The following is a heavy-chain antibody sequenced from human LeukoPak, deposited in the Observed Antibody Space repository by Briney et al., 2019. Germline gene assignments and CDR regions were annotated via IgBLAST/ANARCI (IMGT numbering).Heavy chain of an antibody. D-gene: IGHD3-9*01. CDR2: INNDGSFT. Sequence: GGSLRLSCVASGFTFSNYWMHWVRQVPGKGLVWVSRINNDGSFTTYADSVKGRFTISRDNAKNSLYLQMNSLRAEDTAVYYCARVPYDILTYDAFDIWGQGTMVTVSS. CDR3: ARVPYDILTYDAFDI. J-gene: IGHJ3*02. CDR1: GFTFSNYW. V-gene: IGHV3-74*01.